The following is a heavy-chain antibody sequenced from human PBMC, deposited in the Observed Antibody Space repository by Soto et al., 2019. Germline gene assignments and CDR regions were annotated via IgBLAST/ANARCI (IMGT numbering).Heavy chain of an antibody. J-gene: IGHJ6*02. V-gene: IGHV3-7*03. CDR2: IKPDGSEK. CDR3: ARGILGAGYGMDV. Sequence: PGGSLRLSCAASGFTFSNYWMNWVRQAPGKGLEWVANIKPDGSEKYYVDSVKGRFTISRDNAKNSLYLQLNSLRAEDTAVYYCARGILGAGYGMDVWGQGTTVTVSS. D-gene: IGHD3-16*01. CDR1: GFTFSNYW.